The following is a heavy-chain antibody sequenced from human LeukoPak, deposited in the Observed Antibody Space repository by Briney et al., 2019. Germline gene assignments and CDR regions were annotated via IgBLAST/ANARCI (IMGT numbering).Heavy chain of an antibody. V-gene: IGHV3-23*01. CDR1: GFTFSTYG. CDR3: AKVADTVVVYIDY. D-gene: IGHD2-15*01. J-gene: IGHJ4*02. Sequence: GGSLRLSCAASGFTFSTYGMSWVRQAPGKGLEWVSGISGNGGTTYYADSVKGRFTISRDNSKNTVFLQMNSLRAEDTAVYYCAKVADTVVVYIDYWGQGTLVTVSS. CDR2: ISGNGGTT.